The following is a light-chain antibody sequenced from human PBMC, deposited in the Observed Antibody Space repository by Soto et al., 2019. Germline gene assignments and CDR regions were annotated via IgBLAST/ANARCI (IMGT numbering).Light chain of an antibody. V-gene: IGKV3-11*01. CDR3: HQRSNCPLT. J-gene: IGKJ1*01. CDR2: DAS. Sequence: EIVLTQSPATLSLSPGERATLSCRASQSVSSYLAWYQQKPGQAPRLLIYDASNRATGIPARFSGSGSGTDFTLTISSLEPEDFAVYYCHQRSNCPLTFGQGTKVEIK. CDR1: QSVSSY.